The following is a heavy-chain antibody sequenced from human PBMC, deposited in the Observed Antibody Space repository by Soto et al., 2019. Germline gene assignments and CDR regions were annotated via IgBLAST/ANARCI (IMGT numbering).Heavy chain of an antibody. Sequence: GGSLRLSCAASGFTVSSNYMSWVRQAPGKGLEWVSVIYSGGSTYYADSVKGRFTISRHNSKNTLYLQMNSLRAEDTAVYYCARELATIPYYYYYMDVWGKGTTVTVSS. CDR1: GFTVSSNY. D-gene: IGHD5-12*01. J-gene: IGHJ6*03. V-gene: IGHV3-53*04. CDR2: IYSGGST. CDR3: ARELATIPYYYYYMDV.